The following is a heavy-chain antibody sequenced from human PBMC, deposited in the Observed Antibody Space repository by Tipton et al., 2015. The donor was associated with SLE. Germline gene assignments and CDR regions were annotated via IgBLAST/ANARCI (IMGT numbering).Heavy chain of an antibody. D-gene: IGHD5-18*01. CDR1: GYTFTSYG. V-gene: IGHV1-2*02. CDR2: INPNSGGT. J-gene: IGHJ5*02. Sequence: QVQLVQSGAEVKKPGASVKVSCKASGYTFTSYGISWVRQAPGQGLEWMGWINPNSGGTNYAQKFQGRVTMTRDTSISTAYMELSRLRSDDTAVYYCARDQSPYSYGGFDPWGQGTLVTVSS. CDR3: ARDQSPYSYGGFDP.